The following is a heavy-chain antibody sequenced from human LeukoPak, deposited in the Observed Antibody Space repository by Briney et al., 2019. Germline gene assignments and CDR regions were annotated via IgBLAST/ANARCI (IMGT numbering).Heavy chain of an antibody. CDR3: VKGHSSGNWFDP. CDR2: ISTSGDST. Sequence: GGSLRLSCAASGFTFSSYAMSWVRQAPGKGLEWVASISTSGDSTYYADSVKGRFTISRDNSKNTLYVQMNSLRVEDTAVYYCVKGHSSGNWFDPWGQGTRVTVSS. CDR1: GFTFSSYA. J-gene: IGHJ5*02. V-gene: IGHV3-23*01. D-gene: IGHD3-10*01.